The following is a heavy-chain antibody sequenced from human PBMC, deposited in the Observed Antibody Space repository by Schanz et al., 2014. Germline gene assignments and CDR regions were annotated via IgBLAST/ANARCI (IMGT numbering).Heavy chain of an antibody. CDR1: GFTFNNFN. J-gene: IGHJ4*02. D-gene: IGHD4-17*01. CDR3: ARDAVTSVLTPGLYY. V-gene: IGHV3-21*06. CDR2: ISSSGSSI. Sequence: EVQLVESGGGLVKPGGFLRLSCAASGFTFNNFNMNWVRQAPGKGLEWVSSISSSGSSIYYADSVKGRFTISRDNANNSLFLRMNSLRAEDTAVYYCARDAVTSVLTPGLYYWGQGTLVTVSS.